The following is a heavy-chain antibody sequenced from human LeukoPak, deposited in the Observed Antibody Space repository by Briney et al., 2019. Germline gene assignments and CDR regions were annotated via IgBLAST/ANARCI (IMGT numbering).Heavy chain of an antibody. J-gene: IGHJ4*02. CDR1: GFTFDDYA. CDR3: AKKGDCSSTSCAFFDY. D-gene: IGHD2-2*01. V-gene: IGHV3-9*01. Sequence: GGSLRLSCAASGFTFDDYAMHWVRQAPGKGLEWVSGISWNSGSIGYADSVKGRFTISRGNAKNSLYLQVNSLRAEDTALYYCAKKGDCSSTSCAFFDYWGQGTLVTVSS. CDR2: ISWNSGSI.